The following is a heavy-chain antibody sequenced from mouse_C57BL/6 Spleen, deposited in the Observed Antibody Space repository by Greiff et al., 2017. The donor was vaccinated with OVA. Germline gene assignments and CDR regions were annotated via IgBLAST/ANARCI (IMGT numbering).Heavy chain of an antibody. CDR1: GYTFTSYW. CDR3: ARRGDYDPAWFAY. CDR2: IHPNSGST. D-gene: IGHD2-4*01. J-gene: IGHJ3*01. V-gene: IGHV1-64*01. Sequence: QVQLQQSGAELVKPGASVKLSCKASGYTFTSYWMHWVKQRPGQGLEWIGMIHPNSGSTNYNEKFKSKATLTVDKSSSTAYMQLSSLTSEDSAVYYCARRGDYDPAWFAYWGQGTLVTVSA.